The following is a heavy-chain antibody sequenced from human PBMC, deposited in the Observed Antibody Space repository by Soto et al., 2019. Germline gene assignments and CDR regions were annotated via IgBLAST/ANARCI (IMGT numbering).Heavy chain of an antibody. V-gene: IGHV1-18*01. CDR3: ARPMVRGVNDAFDI. Sequence: ASVKVSCKASGYIFSSFHINWVRQAPGQGLEWMGWISGYSGNTKYAQSLQDRVTMTTDTSTSTVYMELSSLRSEDTAVYYCARPMVRGVNDAFDIWGQGTMVTVSS. J-gene: IGHJ3*02. CDR1: GYIFSSFH. CDR2: ISGYSGNT. D-gene: IGHD3-10*01.